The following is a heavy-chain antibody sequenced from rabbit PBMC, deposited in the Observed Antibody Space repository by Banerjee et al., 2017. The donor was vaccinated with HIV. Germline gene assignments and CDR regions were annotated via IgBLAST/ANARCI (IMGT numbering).Heavy chain of an antibody. CDR3: ARRIVSGYAGYRYGSLDL. Sequence: QSLEESGGDLVQPEGSLTLTCKASGFDFSNNAMCWVRQAPGKGLEWIACIDTDSSGGSAYASWAKGRFTISKTSSTTVTLQMTSLTAADTATYFCARRIVSGYAGYRYGSLDLWGPGTLVTVS. J-gene: IGHJ4*01. V-gene: IGHV1S40*01. CDR2: IDTDSSGGS. CDR1: GFDFSNNA. D-gene: IGHD7-1*01.